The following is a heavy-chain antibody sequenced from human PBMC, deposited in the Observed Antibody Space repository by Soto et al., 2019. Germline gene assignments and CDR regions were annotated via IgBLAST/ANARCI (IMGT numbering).Heavy chain of an antibody. J-gene: IGHJ4*02. CDR2: IVSSSAYT. D-gene: IGHD6-13*01. Sequence: QVQLVESGGGLVKPGGSLRLSCAASGFTFSDYYMTWIRQAPGKGLEYVSYIVSSSAYTNYASSVKGRFTISRDNAKNSLYLEMNSLRAEDTAVYYCARLRASGWYMGGYLDYWGQGTLVTVSS. CDR3: ARLRASGWYMGGYLDY. V-gene: IGHV3-11*06. CDR1: GFTFSDYY.